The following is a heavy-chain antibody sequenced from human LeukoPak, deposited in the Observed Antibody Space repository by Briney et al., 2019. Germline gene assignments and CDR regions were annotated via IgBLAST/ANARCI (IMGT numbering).Heavy chain of an antibody. J-gene: IGHJ4*02. CDR2: IYYSGST. V-gene: IGHV4-30-4*08. Sequence: PSETLSLTCTVSGGSISSGDYYWSWIRQPPGKGLEWIGYIYYSGSTYYNPSLKSRVTISVDTSKNQFSLKLSSVTAADTAVYYCARSNTLRVCDYWGQGALVTVSS. D-gene: IGHD2-2*02. CDR1: GGSISSGDYY. CDR3: ARSNTLRVCDY.